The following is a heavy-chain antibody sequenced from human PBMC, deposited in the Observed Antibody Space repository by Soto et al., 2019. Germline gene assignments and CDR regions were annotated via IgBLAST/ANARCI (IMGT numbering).Heavy chain of an antibody. CDR2: IYYSGST. D-gene: IGHD3-10*01. V-gene: IGHV4-39*01. CDR1: GGSISSSSYY. Sequence: PSETLSLTCTVSGGSISSSSYYWGWIRQPPGKGLEWIGSIYYSGSTYYNPSLKSRVTISVDTSKNQFSLKLSSVTAADTAVYYCARHGLREIDYWGQGTLVTVSS. J-gene: IGHJ4*02. CDR3: ARHGLREIDY.